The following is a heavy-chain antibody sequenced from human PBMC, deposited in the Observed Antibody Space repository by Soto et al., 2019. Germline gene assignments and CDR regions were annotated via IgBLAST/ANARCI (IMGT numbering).Heavy chain of an antibody. J-gene: IGHJ5*02. CDR3: GKAPRMGSSRYVGS. Sequence: GGSLRLSCAASGFTFDDYGMHWVRQAPGKGLEWVSGISWNSGNIGYADSVKGRFTISRDNAKDSLYLQMNSLRAEDTALYYCGKAPRMGSSRYVGSWGLGTLVTVSS. CDR2: ISWNSGNI. V-gene: IGHV3-9*01. CDR1: GFTFDDYG. D-gene: IGHD6-13*01.